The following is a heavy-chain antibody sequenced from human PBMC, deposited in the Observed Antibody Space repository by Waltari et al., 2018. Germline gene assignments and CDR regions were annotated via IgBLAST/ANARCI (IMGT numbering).Heavy chain of an antibody. V-gene: IGHV4-38-2*01. CDR1: GYSISSGYY. CDR3: ARVREYYYYMDV. Sequence: QEQLQESGPGLVKPSETLSLTCAVSGYSISSGYYWVWIRQPPGKGLEWIGSIYHSGSTYYNPSLKSRVTISVDTSKNQFSLKLSSVTAADTAVYYCARVREYYYYMDVWGKGTTVTVSS. J-gene: IGHJ6*03. CDR2: IYHSGST.